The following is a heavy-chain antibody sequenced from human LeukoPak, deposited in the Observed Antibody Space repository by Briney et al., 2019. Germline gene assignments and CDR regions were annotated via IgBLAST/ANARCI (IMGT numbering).Heavy chain of an antibody. J-gene: IGHJ4*02. Sequence: GRSLRLSCAASGFTFSSYSMNWVRQAPGKGLEWVSYISSSSSTIYYADSVKGRFTISRDNAKNSLCLQMNSLRAEDTAVYYCAYYHVNEEPPTFWGQGTLVTVSS. CDR3: AYYHVNEEPPTF. CDR2: ISSSSSTI. D-gene: IGHD1-1*01. CDR1: GFTFSSYS. V-gene: IGHV3-48*01.